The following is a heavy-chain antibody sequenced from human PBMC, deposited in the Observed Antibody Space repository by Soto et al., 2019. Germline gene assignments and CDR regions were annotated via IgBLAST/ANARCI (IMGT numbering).Heavy chain of an antibody. CDR1: AGSFTTYY. V-gene: IGHV4-34*01. D-gene: IGHD1-26*01. J-gene: IGHJ3*02. CDR3: AKMRARFSRSAFDI. CDR2: INSSGST. Sequence: QVQLQQWGAGLLKPSETLSLTCAVYAGSFTTYYWSWIRQPPGKGLEWIGEINSSGSTNYNPSLKSRLTVSEDTSKNQFSLRLTSVTAADTAVYYCAKMRARFSRSAFDIWGQGTMVTVSS.